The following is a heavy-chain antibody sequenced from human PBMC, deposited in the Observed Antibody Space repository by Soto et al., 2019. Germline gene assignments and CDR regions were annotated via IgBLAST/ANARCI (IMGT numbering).Heavy chain of an antibody. CDR3: ATRYCSSTSCHFDY. D-gene: IGHD2-2*01. CDR1: GYTFTSYG. J-gene: IGHJ4*02. Sequence: QVQLVQSGAEVKKPGASVKISCKASGYTFTSYGISWVRQAPGQGLEWMGWISAYNGNTNYAQQLQGRVTMTTDTSTSTAYMELRSLRSDDTAVYYCATRYCSSTSCHFDYWGQGTLVTVSS. V-gene: IGHV1-18*01. CDR2: ISAYNGNT.